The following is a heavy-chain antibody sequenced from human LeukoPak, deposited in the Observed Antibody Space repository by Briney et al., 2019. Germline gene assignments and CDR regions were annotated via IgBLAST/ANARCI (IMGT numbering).Heavy chain of an antibody. CDR1: GGTFSSYA. Sequence: ASVKVSCKASGGTFSSYAISWVRQAPGQGLEWMGRIITIFGTANYAQKFQGRVTITTDESTSTAYMELSSLRSEDTAVYYCARDLVYYDSSGYYLGWPFDYWGQGTLVTVSS. D-gene: IGHD3-22*01. CDR3: ARDLVYYDSSGYYLGWPFDY. J-gene: IGHJ4*02. CDR2: IITIFGTA. V-gene: IGHV1-69*05.